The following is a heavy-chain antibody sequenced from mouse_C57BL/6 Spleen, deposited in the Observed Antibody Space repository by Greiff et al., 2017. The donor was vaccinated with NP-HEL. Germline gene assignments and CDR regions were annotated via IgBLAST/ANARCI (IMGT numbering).Heavy chain of an antibody. CDR3: AREGYGYDDYFDY. CDR2: ISYDGSN. Sequence: EVQLVESGPGLVKPSQSLSLTCSVTGYSITSGYYWNWIRQFPGNKLEWMGYISYDGSNNYNPSLKNRISITRDTSKNQFFLKLNSVTTEDTATYYCAREGYGYDDYFDYWGQGTTLTVSS. J-gene: IGHJ2*01. CDR1: GYSITSGYY. V-gene: IGHV3-6*01. D-gene: IGHD2-2*01.